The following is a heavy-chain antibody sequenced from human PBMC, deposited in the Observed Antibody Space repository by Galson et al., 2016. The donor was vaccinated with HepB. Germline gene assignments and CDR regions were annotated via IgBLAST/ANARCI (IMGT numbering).Heavy chain of an antibody. J-gene: IGHJ3*01. Sequence: ASGFTVSDYDMDWVRQAPGKGLEWVGHFENNANSHTILYAASVRGRFSISRDASKNSLDLEMNSLKTDDTAVYFCARRGTAGGLDLWGQGTMVAVSS. CDR3: ARRGTAGGLDL. CDR2: FENNANSHTI. CDR1: GFTVSDYD. V-gene: IGHV3-72*01. D-gene: IGHD1-7*01.